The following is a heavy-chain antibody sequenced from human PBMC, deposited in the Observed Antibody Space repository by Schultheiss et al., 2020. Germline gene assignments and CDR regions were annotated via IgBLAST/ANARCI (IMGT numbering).Heavy chain of an antibody. CDR3: ARGIMTTVPTFDF. V-gene: IGHV4-59*01. D-gene: IGHD4-11*01. CDR2: FYYSGST. CDR1: GGSINGYY. Sequence: SETLSLTCTVSGGSINGYYWSWIRQPPGMALEWIGYFYYSGSTNYNPSLKSRVTISLDRSKSQFSLRLSSVTAADTAVYYCARGIMTTVPTFDFWGQGTLVTVSS. J-gene: IGHJ4*02.